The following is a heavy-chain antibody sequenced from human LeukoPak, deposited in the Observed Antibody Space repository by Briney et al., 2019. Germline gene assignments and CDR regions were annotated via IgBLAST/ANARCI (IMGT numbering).Heavy chain of an antibody. CDR3: ARAGGSYGSGSYYYYGMDV. D-gene: IGHD3-10*01. CDR2: IFHSGST. Sequence: SETLSLTCAVSGYSISSGYYWGWIGQPPGKGLEWIGSIFHSGSTYYNPSLKSRVNMSVETSKNQISLKLSSVTAADTAVYYWARAGGSYGSGSYYYYGMDVWGKGTTVTVSS. CDR1: GYSISSGYY. V-gene: IGHV4-38-2*01. J-gene: IGHJ6*04.